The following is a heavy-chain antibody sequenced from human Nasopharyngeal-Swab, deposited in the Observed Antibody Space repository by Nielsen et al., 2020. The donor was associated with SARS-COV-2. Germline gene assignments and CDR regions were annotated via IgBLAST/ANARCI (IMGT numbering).Heavy chain of an antibody. CDR1: GDSIAYSTFY. J-gene: IGHJ4*02. D-gene: IGHD6-13*01. Sequence: GSLRLSCTVSGDSIAYSTFYWGWIRQPPGKGLEWIGNIYYTGSTYYNPSLKSRVSISVVASKNQFSLQLSSVTAADTAVYYCVRSSSWYYFDYWAQGTQVTVSS. V-gene: IGHV4-39*01. CDR2: IYYTGST. CDR3: VRSSSWYYFDY.